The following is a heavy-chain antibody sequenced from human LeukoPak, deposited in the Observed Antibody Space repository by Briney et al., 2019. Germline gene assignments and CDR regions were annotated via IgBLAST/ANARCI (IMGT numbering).Heavy chain of an antibody. J-gene: IGHJ6*03. D-gene: IGHD6-6*01. Sequence: GGSLRLSCAASGFTFSSYAMSWVRQAPGKGLEWVSAISGSGGSTYYADSVKGRFTISRDNSKNTLYPQMNSLRAEDTAVYYCAKDAFIAARDYYYMDVWGKGTTVTVSS. V-gene: IGHV3-23*01. CDR3: AKDAFIAARDYYYMDV. CDR2: ISGSGGST. CDR1: GFTFSSYA.